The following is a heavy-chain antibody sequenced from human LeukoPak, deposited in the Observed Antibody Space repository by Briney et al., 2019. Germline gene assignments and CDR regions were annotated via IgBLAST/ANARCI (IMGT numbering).Heavy chain of an antibody. CDR1: GGSISSYN. D-gene: IGHD6-6*01. Sequence: SETLSLTCTVSGGSISSYNWSWIRQPAGKGLGWIGRIYSSGSTNYNPSLKSRVTISVDTSKNQFSLKLSSVTAADTAVYYCARDRYSSSSEYYFEYWGQGTLVTVSS. V-gene: IGHV4-4*07. CDR3: ARDRYSSSSEYYFEY. CDR2: IYSSGST. J-gene: IGHJ4*02.